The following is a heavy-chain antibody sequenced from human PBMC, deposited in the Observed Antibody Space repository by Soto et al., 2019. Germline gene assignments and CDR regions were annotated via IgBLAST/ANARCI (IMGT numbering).Heavy chain of an antibody. V-gene: IGHV4-34*01. CDR2: INHSGST. CDR3: AIQTGGDYYYYYMDV. J-gene: IGHJ6*03. CDR1: GGSFSGYY. Sequence: QVQLQQWGAGLLKPSETLSLTCAVYGGSFSGYYWSWIRQPPGKGLEWIGEINHSGSTNYNPSLKSRVTISVDTSKNQCSLKLSSVTAADTAVYYCAIQTGGDYYYYYMDVWGKGTTVTVSS. D-gene: IGHD1-26*01.